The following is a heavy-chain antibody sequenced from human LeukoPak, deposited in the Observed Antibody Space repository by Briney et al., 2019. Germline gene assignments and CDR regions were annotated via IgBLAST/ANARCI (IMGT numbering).Heavy chain of an antibody. CDR1: GGSFSGYY. CDR2: INHSGSA. Sequence: SETLSLTCAVYGGSFSGYYWSWIRQPPGKGLEWIGEINHSGSANYNPSLKSRVTISVDTSKNQFSLKLSSVTAADTAVYYCASPGSCGGDCYPLNYWGQGTLVTVSP. D-gene: IGHD2-21*02. CDR3: ASPGSCGGDCYPLNY. J-gene: IGHJ4*02. V-gene: IGHV4-34*01.